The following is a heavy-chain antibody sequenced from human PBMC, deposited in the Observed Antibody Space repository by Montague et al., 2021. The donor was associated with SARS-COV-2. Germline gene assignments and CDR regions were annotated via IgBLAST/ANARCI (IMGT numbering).Heavy chain of an antibody. J-gene: IGHJ4*02. V-gene: IGHV3-23*03. CDR3: AKTHRYYNRNFDY. CDR1: GFTFNSYA. CDR2: IYSGGSST. Sequence: SLRLSCAASGFTFNSYAMSWVCQAPGKGLEWVSIIYSGGSSTYYADSVKGRFTISRDNSKNTLYLQMNSMIAVDTAVYYCAKTHRYYNRNFDYWGQGTLVTVSS. D-gene: IGHD3-22*01.